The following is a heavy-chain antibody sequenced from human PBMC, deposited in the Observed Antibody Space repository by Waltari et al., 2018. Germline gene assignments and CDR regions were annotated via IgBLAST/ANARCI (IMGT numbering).Heavy chain of an antibody. J-gene: IGHJ4*02. Sequence: QLQLQQSGPGLVKPSGTLSLTCTVYGDSMSTTDCWSWVRQSPGKGREWIGQVRGDGRSNYSPSCASRVTVSLDTSTNQISLKMTSATGADTAVYFCSRDRGRGLYLDSWGQGILVTVSP. CDR3: SRDRGRGLYLDS. CDR2: VRGDGRS. V-gene: IGHV4-4*02. D-gene: IGHD2-15*01. CDR1: GDSMSTTDC.